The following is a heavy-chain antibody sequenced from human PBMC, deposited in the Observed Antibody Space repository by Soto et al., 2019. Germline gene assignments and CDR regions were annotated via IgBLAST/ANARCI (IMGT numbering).Heavy chain of an antibody. Sequence: PGGSLRLSCAASGFTFSSYDMHWVRQATGKGLEWVSAIGTAGDTYYPGSVKGRFTISRENAKNSLYLQMNSLRAGDTAVYYCARLNYDILTGYNWFDPWGQGTLVTVSS. CDR2: IGTAGDT. J-gene: IGHJ5*02. D-gene: IGHD3-9*01. CDR3: ARLNYDILTGYNWFDP. CDR1: GFTFSSYD. V-gene: IGHV3-13*01.